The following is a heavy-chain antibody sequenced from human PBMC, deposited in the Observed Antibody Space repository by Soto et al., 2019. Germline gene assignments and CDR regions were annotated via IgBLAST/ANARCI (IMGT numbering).Heavy chain of an antibody. CDR3: ARQDIENSAMVEY. J-gene: IGHJ4*02. V-gene: IGHV3-30*03. CDR2: ISNDGNSK. CDR1: GFTFSSYG. Sequence: QVQLVESGGGVVQPGRSLRLSCAASGFTFSSYGMHWVRQAPGKGLEWAAVISNDGNSKYYADSVKGRFTISRDNSKNTLYLQINSLRAADTAVYYCARQDIENSAMVEYCGPGPLVTVSS. D-gene: IGHD5-18*01.